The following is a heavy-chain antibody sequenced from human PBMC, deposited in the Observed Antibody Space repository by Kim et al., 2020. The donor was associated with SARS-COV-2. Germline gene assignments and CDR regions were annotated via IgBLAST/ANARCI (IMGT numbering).Heavy chain of an antibody. Sequence: GGSLRLSCAASGFTFSSYGMHWVRQAPGKGLEWVAVISYDGSNKYYADSVKGRFTISRDNSKNTLYLQMNSLRAEDTAVYYCAKPEGTGYSYGPFDYWG. J-gene: IGHJ4*01. V-gene: IGHV3-30*18. CDR1: GFTFSSYG. CDR2: ISYDGSNK. D-gene: IGHD5-18*01. CDR3: AKPEGTGYSYGPFDY.